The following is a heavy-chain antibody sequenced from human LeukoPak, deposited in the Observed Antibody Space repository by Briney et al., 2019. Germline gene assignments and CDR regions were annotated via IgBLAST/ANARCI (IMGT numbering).Heavy chain of an antibody. CDR1: GFTFSSYG. V-gene: IGHV3-23*01. CDR2: ISGRGGST. J-gene: IGHJ5*02. CDR3: AKGGDTAMVTWFDP. Sequence: GGSLRLSCAASGFTFSSYGMSWVRQAPGKGLEWVSAISGRGGSTYYADSVKGRFTISRENSKKTVYMQMNSLRAEGTAVYYCAKGGDTAMVTWFDPWGQGTLVTVSS. D-gene: IGHD5-18*01.